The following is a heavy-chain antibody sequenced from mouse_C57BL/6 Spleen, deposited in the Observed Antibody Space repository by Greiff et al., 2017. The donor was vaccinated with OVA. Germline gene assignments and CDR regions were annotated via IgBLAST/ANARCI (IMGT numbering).Heavy chain of an antibody. CDR3: ARSRYGGYYAWFAD. V-gene: IGHV1-7*01. CDR2: INPSSGHP. D-gene: IGHD2-3*01. Sequence: VNVVESGADLAKPGASVKLFCKASGYTFTSSWMPWVKQRPGQGLEWIGYINPSSGHPKYNQKFTDKATLTADNSTSTAYMQLSSVTYEDSAVYYCARSRYGGYYAWFADRGQGTLVTVSA. J-gene: IGHJ3*01. CDR1: GYTFTSSW.